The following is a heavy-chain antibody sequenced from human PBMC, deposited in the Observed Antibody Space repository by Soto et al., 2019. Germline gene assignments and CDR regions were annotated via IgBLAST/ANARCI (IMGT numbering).Heavy chain of an antibody. CDR1: GFTFSSYW. Sequence: GGSLRLSCAASGFTFSSYWMSWVRQAPGKGLEWVANIKEDGSGTYYVDSVKGRFTISRDNAKNSLYLQMNSLRAEDTAVYYCARGGRYSGYDRIDCWGQGTLVTVSS. D-gene: IGHD5-12*01. CDR2: IKEDGSGT. V-gene: IGHV3-7*01. J-gene: IGHJ4*02. CDR3: ARGGRYSGYDRIDC.